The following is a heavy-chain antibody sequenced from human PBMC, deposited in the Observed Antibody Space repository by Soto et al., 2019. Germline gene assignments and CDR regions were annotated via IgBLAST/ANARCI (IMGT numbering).Heavy chain of an antibody. D-gene: IGHD5-12*01. J-gene: IGHJ4*02. CDR2: INPNSGGT. V-gene: IGHV1-2*02. Sequence: QVQLVQSGAEVKKPGASVKVSCKASGYTFTGYYMHWVRQAPGQGLEWMGWINPNSGGTNYAQKFQGRVTMTRDTSISTADIDLSRLRSDDTAVYYCARADIVAEIRFGDFDYWGQGTLVTVSS. CDR3: ARADIVAEIRFGDFDY. CDR1: GYTFTGYY.